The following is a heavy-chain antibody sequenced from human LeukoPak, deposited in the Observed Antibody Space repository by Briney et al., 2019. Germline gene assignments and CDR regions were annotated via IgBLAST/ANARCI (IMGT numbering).Heavy chain of an antibody. CDR3: TRGLERWLQYWYFDL. CDR1: GFTFGDYA. J-gene: IGHJ2*01. CDR2: IRSKTYGGTT. V-gene: IGHV3-49*04. D-gene: IGHD5-24*01. Sequence: GGSLRLSCTASGFTFGDYAMSWVRQAPGKGLEWVSFIRSKTYGGTTEYAASVKGRFTISRDDSKSIAYLQMNSLKTEDTAVYYCTRGLERWLQYWYFDLWGRGTLVTVSS.